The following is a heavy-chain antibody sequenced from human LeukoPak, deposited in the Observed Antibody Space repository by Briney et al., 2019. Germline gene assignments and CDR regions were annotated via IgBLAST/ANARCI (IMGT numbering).Heavy chain of an antibody. Sequence: QPGGSLRLSCAASGFTFSIYWISWVRQTPGKGLEWVANIKQDGSEIYYVDSVKGRFTISRDNAKNSLYLQMNSLRAADTALYHCETFLDNLERGVDFDYWGQGTLVTVSS. CDR1: GFTFSIYW. J-gene: IGHJ4*02. D-gene: IGHD3/OR15-3a*01. CDR3: ETFLDNLERGVDFDY. CDR2: IKQDGSEI. V-gene: IGHV3-7*01.